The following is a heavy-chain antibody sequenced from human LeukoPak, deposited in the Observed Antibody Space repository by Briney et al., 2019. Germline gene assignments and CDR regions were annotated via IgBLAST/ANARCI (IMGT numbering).Heavy chain of an antibody. CDR1: GGSISSYY. D-gene: IGHD5-12*01. V-gene: IGHV4-59*01. Sequence: SETLSLTCTVSGGSISSYYWSWIRQPPGKGLEWIGYIYYSGSTNYNPSLKSRVTISVDTSKNQFSPKVSSVTAADTAVYYCARSKRGYEYYFDYWGQGTLVTVSS. CDR2: IYYSGST. CDR3: ARSKRGYEYYFDY. J-gene: IGHJ4*02.